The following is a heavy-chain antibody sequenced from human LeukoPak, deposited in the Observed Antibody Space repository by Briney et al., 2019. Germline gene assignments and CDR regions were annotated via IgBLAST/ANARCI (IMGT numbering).Heavy chain of an antibody. CDR1: GGSISSSNW. D-gene: IGHD3-10*01. CDR3: ALFSWFGELKGPY. CDR2: IYHSGST. Sequence: SETLSLTCAVSGGSISSSNWWSWVRQPPGKGLEWIGEIYHSGSTYYNPSLKSRVTISVDTSKNQFSLKLSSVTAADTAVYYCALFSWFGELKGPYWGQGTLVTVSS. V-gene: IGHV4-4*02. J-gene: IGHJ4*02.